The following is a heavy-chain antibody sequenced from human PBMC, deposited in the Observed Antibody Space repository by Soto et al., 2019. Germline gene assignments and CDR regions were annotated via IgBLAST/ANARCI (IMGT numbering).Heavy chain of an antibody. Sequence: SETLSLTCTFSGGSISNSFYYLGWIRQPPGKGLEWIGSIYYSGNTYYNPSLKSRVTISVDTSKKQFSLKLSSVTAADTAVYYCARLRAAAGFGADYWGQGTLVTVSS. J-gene: IGHJ4*02. V-gene: IGHV4-39*01. D-gene: IGHD6-13*01. CDR3: ARLRAAAGFGADY. CDR2: IYYSGNT. CDR1: GGSISNSFYY.